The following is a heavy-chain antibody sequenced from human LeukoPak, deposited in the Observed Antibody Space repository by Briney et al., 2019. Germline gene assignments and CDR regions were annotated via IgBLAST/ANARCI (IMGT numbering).Heavy chain of an antibody. CDR1: GSSISNYY. CDR3: ARGSDSSSWYFAQYYYYGMDV. J-gene: IGHJ6*02. Sequence: PSETLSLTCTVSGSSISNYYWSWIRQPPGKGLEWIGYIYYSGSTNYNPSLRSRVTISVDTSNTQFSLKLSSVTAADTAVYYCARGSDSSSWYFAQYYYYGMDVWGQGTTVTVSS. D-gene: IGHD6-13*01. V-gene: IGHV4-59*12. CDR2: IYYSGST.